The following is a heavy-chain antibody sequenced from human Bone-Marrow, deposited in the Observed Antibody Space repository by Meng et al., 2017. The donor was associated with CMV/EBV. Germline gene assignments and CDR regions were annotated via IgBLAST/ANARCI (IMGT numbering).Heavy chain of an antibody. CDR1: GGTFSSYA. J-gene: IGHJ6*02. D-gene: IGHD2-2*01. CDR2: IIPILGIA. V-gene: IGHV1-69*10. CDR3: ASRYCSSTSCQPYYYYYGMDV. Sequence: SVNVSCQASGGTFSSYAISWVRQAPGQGLEWMGGIIPILGIANYAQKFQGRVTITADKSTSTAYMELSSLRSEDTAVYYCASRYCSSTSCQPYYYYYGMDVWGQGTTVTVSS.